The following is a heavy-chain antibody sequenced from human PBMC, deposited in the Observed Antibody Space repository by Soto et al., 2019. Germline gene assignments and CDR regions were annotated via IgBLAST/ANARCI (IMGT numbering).Heavy chain of an antibody. V-gene: IGHV1-69*13. D-gene: IGHD1-7*01. J-gene: IGHJ6*01. CDR3: SILRRTAGSTPSPRKNPYRARFV. CDR1: VGTFSDYA. CDR2: IIPIFGTA. Sequence: VASVKVSCKASVGTFSDYAINWLRQAPGQGLEWMGWIIPIFGTANYAQKFQGRVTITADESTSTDYMDLSSLRSEDTAVYYCSILRRTAGSTPSPRKNPYRARFVWR.